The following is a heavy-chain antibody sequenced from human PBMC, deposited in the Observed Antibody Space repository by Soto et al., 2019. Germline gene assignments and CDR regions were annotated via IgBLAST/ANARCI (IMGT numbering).Heavy chain of an antibody. CDR2: ISYDGSKK. D-gene: IGHD2-2*01. V-gene: IGHV3-30-3*01. CDR3: ARDGSSTSPEYGMDV. CDR1: GFTFSSYA. J-gene: IGHJ6*02. Sequence: GGSLRLSCAASGFTFSSYAMHWVRQAPGKGLEWVAVISYDGSKKYYANSVKGRFTISRDNSKNTLYLQMNSLRAEDTAVYYCARDGSSTSPEYGMDVWGQGTTVTVSS.